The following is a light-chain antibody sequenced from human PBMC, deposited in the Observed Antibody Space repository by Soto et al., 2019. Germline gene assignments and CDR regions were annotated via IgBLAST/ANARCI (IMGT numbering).Light chain of an antibody. CDR3: QQYNDYPYT. J-gene: IGKJ2*01. Sequence: DIQMTQSPSTLSASAGDRVTITCRASQSIIKWLAWYQQKPGKAPKLLIYDASIIESGVPSRFSGSGSGTDYTLTISSLQPDDFATYCCQQYNDYPYTFGQGTILEIK. V-gene: IGKV1-5*01. CDR1: QSIIKW. CDR2: DAS.